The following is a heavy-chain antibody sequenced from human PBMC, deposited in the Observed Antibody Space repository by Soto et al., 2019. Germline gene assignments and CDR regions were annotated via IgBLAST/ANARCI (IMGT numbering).Heavy chain of an antibody. V-gene: IGHV3-23*01. D-gene: IGHD3-10*01. Sequence: GGSLRLSCAASGFTFSSYAMSWVRQAPGKGLEWVSAISGSGGSTYYADSVKGRFTISRDNSKNTLYLQMNSLRAEDTAVYYCAKAGPYGSGSYYNYPGDYWGQGTLVTVSS. CDR2: ISGSGGST. CDR3: AKAGPYGSGSYYNYPGDY. CDR1: GFTFSSYA. J-gene: IGHJ4*02.